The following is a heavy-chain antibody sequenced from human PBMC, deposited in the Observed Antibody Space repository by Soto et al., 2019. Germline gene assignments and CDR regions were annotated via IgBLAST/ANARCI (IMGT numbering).Heavy chain of an antibody. V-gene: IGHV3-30*18. Sequence: QVQLVESGGGVVQPGRSLRLSCAASGFTFSSYGMHWVRQAPGKGLEWVAVISYDGSNKYYADSVKGRFTISRDNSKNTLYLQMNSLRAEDTAVYYCAKVEYYDTWGQGTLVTVSS. D-gene: IGHD3-22*01. J-gene: IGHJ4*02. CDR2: ISYDGSNK. CDR3: AKVEYYDT. CDR1: GFTFSSYG.